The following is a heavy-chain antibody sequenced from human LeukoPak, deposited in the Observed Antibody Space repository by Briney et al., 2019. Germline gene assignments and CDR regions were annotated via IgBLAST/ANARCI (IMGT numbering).Heavy chain of an antibody. CDR2: INHSGST. D-gene: IGHD2-2*01. V-gene: IGHV4-34*01. Sequence: SETLSLTCTVSGGSISSYYWSWIRQPPGKGLEWIGEINHSGSTNYNPSLKSRVTISVDTSKNQFSLKLSSVTAADTAVYYCARDGGRTSSDAVEIWGQGTMVTVSS. CDR1: GGSISSYY. CDR3: ARDGGRTSSDAVEI. J-gene: IGHJ3*02.